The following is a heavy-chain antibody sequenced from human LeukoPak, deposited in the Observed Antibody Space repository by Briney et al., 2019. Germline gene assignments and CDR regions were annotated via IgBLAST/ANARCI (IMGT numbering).Heavy chain of an antibody. D-gene: IGHD3/OR15-3a*01. CDR3: ARDMDAYGMDV. V-gene: IGHV3-21*01. J-gene: IGHJ6*02. CDR2: ISSSSSYI. Sequence: PGGSLRLSCAASGFTFDDYGMSWVRQAPGKGLEWVSSISSSSSYIYYADSVKGRFTISRDNAKNSLYLQMNSLRAEDTAVYYCARDMDAYGMDVWGQGTTVTVSS. CDR1: GFTFDDYG.